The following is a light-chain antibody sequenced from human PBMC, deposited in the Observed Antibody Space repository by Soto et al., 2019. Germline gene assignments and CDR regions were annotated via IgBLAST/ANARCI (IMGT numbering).Light chain of an antibody. Sequence: QSALTQPASVSGSPGQSITISCTGTSSDVGSYNLVSWYQQHPGKGPKLMIYEGSKRPSGVSNRFSGSKSGNTASLTISGLQAEDEADYYCCSYAGSSTGVVFGGGTKLTVL. CDR3: CSYAGSSTGVV. J-gene: IGLJ2*01. CDR2: EGS. V-gene: IGLV2-23*01. CDR1: SSDVGSYNL.